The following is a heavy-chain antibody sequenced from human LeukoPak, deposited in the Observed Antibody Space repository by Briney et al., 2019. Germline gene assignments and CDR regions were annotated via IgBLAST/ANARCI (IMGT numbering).Heavy chain of an antibody. J-gene: IGHJ5*02. D-gene: IGHD6-19*01. CDR2: IYYSGST. CDR3: ARDRSSGWYWTNWFDP. Sequence: SETLSLTCTVSGGSISSSSYYWGWIRQPPGKGLEWIGSIYYSGSTYYNPSLKSRVTISVDTSKNQFSLKLSSVTAADTAVYYCARDRSSGWYWTNWFDPWGQGTLVTVSS. CDR1: GGSISSSSYY. V-gene: IGHV4-39*07.